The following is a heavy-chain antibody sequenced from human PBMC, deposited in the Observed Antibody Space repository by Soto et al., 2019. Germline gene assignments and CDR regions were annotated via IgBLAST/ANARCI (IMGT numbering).Heavy chain of an antibody. J-gene: IGHJ6*02. CDR1: GFTVSGNY. CDR2: IYSGGST. V-gene: IGHV3-66*01. Sequence: GGSLRLSCAASGFTVSGNYMSWVRQAPGKGLEWVSVIYSGGSTYYADSVKGRFTISRDNSNNTPYLQMNSLRDEDTAVYYCARDKTVTTYYYYYGMDVWGQGTTVTVSS. D-gene: IGHD4-17*01. CDR3: ARDKTVTTYYYYYGMDV.